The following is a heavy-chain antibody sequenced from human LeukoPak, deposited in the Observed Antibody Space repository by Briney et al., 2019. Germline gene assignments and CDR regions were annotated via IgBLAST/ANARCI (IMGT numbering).Heavy chain of an antibody. Sequence: GGTLRLSCAATGFTFSNSAMSWVRQAPGKGLEWVSTLSGSGITTYYADSVKGRFTISRDNSKNTLYLQMNSLRAEDTAVYYCAKGIYSSGWSYFDYWGHGTLVTVSS. D-gene: IGHD6-19*01. CDR3: AKGIYSSGWSYFDY. CDR1: GFTFSNSA. CDR2: LSGSGITT. J-gene: IGHJ4*01. V-gene: IGHV3-23*01.